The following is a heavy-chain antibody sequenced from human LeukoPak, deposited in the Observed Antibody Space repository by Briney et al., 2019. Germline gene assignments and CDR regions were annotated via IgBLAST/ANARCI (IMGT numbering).Heavy chain of an antibody. D-gene: IGHD6-13*01. CDR2: IYTSGST. V-gene: IGHV4-4*07. Sequence: SETLSLTCTVSGGSISSYYRSWIREPAGNGLECIGRIYTSGSTNYNPSLKSRVTMSVDTSKNQFSLKLSSVTAADTAVYYCARDQRGSSWYEAFDIWGQGAMVTVSS. CDR3: ARDQRGSSWYEAFDI. J-gene: IGHJ3*02. CDR1: GGSISSYY.